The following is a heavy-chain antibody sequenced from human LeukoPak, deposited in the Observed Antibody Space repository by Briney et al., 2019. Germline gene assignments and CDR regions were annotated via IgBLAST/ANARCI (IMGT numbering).Heavy chain of an antibody. CDR1: GGSFSGYY. D-gene: IGHD4-17*01. J-gene: IGHJ4*02. V-gene: IGHV4-59*01. CDR3: ATLYGEKDY. Sequence: SETLSLTCAVYGGSFSGYYWSWIRQPPGKGLEWIGYIYYSGSTNYNPSLKSRVTISVDTSKNQFSLKLSSVTAADTAVYYCATLYGEKDYWGQGTLVTVSS. CDR2: IYYSGST.